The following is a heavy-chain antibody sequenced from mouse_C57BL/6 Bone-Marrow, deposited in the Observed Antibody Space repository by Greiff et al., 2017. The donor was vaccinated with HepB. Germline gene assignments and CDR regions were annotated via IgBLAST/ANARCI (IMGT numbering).Heavy chain of an antibody. D-gene: IGHD1-1*01. CDR1: GFTFPDYY. J-gene: IGHJ4*01. V-gene: IGHV7-3*01. CDR2: IRNKANGYTT. Sequence: EVQGVESGGGLVQPGGSLSLSCAASGFTFPDYYMSWVRQPPGRALEWLGFIRNKANGYTTEYSASVKGRFTISRDNSQSILYLQMNALRAEDSATYYCARYDSYYGSSYEDAMDYWGQGTSVTVSS. CDR3: ARYDSYYGSSYEDAMDY.